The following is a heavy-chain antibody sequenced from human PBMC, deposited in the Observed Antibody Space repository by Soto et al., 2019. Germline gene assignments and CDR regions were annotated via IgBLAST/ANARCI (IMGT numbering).Heavy chain of an antibody. V-gene: IGHV4-39*01. Sequence: SETLSLTCTVSGGSISSSSYYWGWIRQPPGKGLEWIGSIYYSGSTYYNPSLKSRVTISVDTSKNQFSLKLGSVTAADTAVYYCARRAKGYYYGMDVWGQGTTVTVSS. J-gene: IGHJ6*02. CDR3: ARRAKGYYYGMDV. CDR1: GGSISSSSYY. CDR2: IYYSGST.